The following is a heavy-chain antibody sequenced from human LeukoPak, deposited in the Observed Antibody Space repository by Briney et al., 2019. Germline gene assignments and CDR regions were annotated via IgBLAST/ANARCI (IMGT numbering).Heavy chain of an antibody. CDR3: ARGRSEDIVVVPAALAGPKKNFDI. V-gene: IGHV4-61*01. CDR1: GGPVSSGSYY. J-gene: IGHJ3*02. Sequence: PSETLSLTCTVSGGPVSSGSYYWSWIRQPPGKGLEWIGYIYYSGGTNYNPSLKSRVTISVDTSKNQFSLKLSSVTAADTAVYYCARGRSEDIVVVPAALAGPKKNFDIWGQGTMVTVSS. CDR2: IYYSGGT. D-gene: IGHD2-2*01.